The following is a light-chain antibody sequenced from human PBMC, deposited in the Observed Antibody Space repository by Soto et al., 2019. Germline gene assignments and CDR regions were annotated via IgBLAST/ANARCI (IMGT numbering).Light chain of an antibody. J-gene: IGKJ2*01. CDR3: QHYGSSPYT. CDR1: PSVSSSY. V-gene: IGKV3-20*01. Sequence: IVLTQSPCTLSLSPGERVTLSCNPSPSVSSSYLAWYQQKPGQAPRLLFYGASRRATGIPDRFSGGQSGTDFTLTVSRLEPEDFAVYFCQHYGSSPYTFGQGTKVDIK. CDR2: GAS.